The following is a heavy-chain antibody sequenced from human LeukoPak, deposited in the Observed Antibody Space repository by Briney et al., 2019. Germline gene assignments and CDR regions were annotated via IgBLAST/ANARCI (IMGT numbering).Heavy chain of an antibody. Sequence: SETLSLTCTVSGGSIGSYYWSWIRQPAGKGLEWIGRMYSSRSTNYNPSLKSRVTMSVDTSKNQFSLKLTSVTAADTAVYYCARTTEGGYTYGYFYYYYMDVWGKGTTVTISS. CDR3: ARTTEGGYTYGYFYYYYMDV. CDR2: MYSSRST. V-gene: IGHV4-4*07. J-gene: IGHJ6*03. CDR1: GGSIGSYY. D-gene: IGHD5-18*01.